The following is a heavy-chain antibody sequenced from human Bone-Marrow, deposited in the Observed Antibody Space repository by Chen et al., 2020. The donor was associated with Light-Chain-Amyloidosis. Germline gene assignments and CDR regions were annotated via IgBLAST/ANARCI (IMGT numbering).Heavy chain of an antibody. CDR3: AREYSGSHFDY. CDR1: GYSISSGYY. V-gene: IGHV4-38-2*02. Sequence: QVQLQASGPGLVKPSETLSLTCAVSGYSISSGYYWGWIRQPPGKGLEWIASIHHSGGAFYNPSLKSRVTISVDTSKSQFSLKLYSVTAADTAVYYCAREYSGSHFDYWGQGTLVPVSS. J-gene: IGHJ4*02. D-gene: IGHD1-26*01. CDR2: IHHSGGA.